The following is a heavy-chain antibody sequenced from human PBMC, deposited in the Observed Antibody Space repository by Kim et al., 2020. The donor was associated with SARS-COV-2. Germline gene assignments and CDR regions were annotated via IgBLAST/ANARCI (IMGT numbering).Heavy chain of an antibody. V-gene: IGHV4-34*01. D-gene: IGHD5-18*01. CDR3: ARGYGYSYGLHAFDI. CDR2: INHSGST. CDR1: GGSFSGYY. Sequence: SETLSLTCAVYGGSFSGYYWSWIRQPPGKGLEWIGEINHSGSTNYNPSLKSRVTISVDTSKNQFSLKLSSVTAADTAVYYCARGYGYSYGLHAFDIWGQGTMVTVSS. J-gene: IGHJ3*02.